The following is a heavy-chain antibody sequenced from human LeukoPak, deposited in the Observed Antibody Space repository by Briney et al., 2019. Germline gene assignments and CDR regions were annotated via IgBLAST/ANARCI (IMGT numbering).Heavy chain of an antibody. CDR1: GVIFSNYW. CDR3: ARGGGYSYGSFDY. Sequence: GGSLRLSCAASGVIFSNYWMHWVRQAPGKGLVWVSRINRDGSSTSYADSVKGRFTISRDNAKNTLYLQMNSLRVEDTAVYYCARGGGYSYGSFDYWGQGTLVTVSS. D-gene: IGHD5-18*01. V-gene: IGHV3-74*01. CDR2: INRDGSST. J-gene: IGHJ4*02.